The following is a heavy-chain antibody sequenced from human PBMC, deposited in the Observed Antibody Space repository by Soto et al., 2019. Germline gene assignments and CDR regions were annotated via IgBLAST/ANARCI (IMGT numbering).Heavy chain of an antibody. D-gene: IGHD3-10*01. V-gene: IGHV4-59*12. CDR2: IYYSGST. CDR1: GSSISSYY. J-gene: IGHJ5*02. Sequence: SETLSLTCTVSGSSISSYYWSWIRQPPGKGLERIGYIYYSGSTYYNPSLESRVTISVDTSKNQFSLKLSSVTAADTAVYYCAREVKLWFGELLESVWIDPWGQGTLVTVSS. CDR3: AREVKLWFGELLESVWIDP.